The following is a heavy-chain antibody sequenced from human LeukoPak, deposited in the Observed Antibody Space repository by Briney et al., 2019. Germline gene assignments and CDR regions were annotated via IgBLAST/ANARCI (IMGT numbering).Heavy chain of an antibody. CDR3: AKVQNDYDSSTGFYYYFDY. CDR2: ISNAGTT. D-gene: IGHD3-22*01. CDR1: GFTVSKYA. Sequence: PGGSLRLSCAASGFTVSKYAMSWVRQAPGKGLEWVSLISNAGTTDYAESADSVRGRFIISRDDSKNTLYLDTNSLRAEDTAIYYCAKVQNDYDSSTGFYYYFDYWGQGTLVTVSS. V-gene: IGHV3-23*01. J-gene: IGHJ4*02.